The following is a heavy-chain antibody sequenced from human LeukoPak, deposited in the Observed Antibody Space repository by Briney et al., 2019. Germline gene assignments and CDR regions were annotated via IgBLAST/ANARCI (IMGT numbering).Heavy chain of an antibody. CDR1: GFTFSDAW. Sequence: GGSLRLSCATSGFTFSDAWMNWVRQAPGKGLEWVGRIRRNSDGGTIDYAAPVKGRFALSRDDSKNTLYLHMSSLQTEDTAVYYCATDFYDTTWGQGTLVTVSS. CDR3: ATDFYDTT. D-gene: IGHD3-22*01. CDR2: IRRNSDGGTI. V-gene: IGHV3-15*07. J-gene: IGHJ5*02.